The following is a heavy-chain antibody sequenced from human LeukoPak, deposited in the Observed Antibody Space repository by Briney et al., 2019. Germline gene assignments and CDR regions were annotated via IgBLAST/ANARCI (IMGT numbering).Heavy chain of an antibody. CDR2: IYYSGST. Sequence: SETLSLTCTVSGGSISSYYWSWIRQPPGKGLEWSGYIYYSGSTYYNPSLKSRVTISVDTSKNQFSLKLSSVTAADTAVYYCARGGRYYYDSSGYLVYWGQGALVTVSS. V-gene: IGHV4-59*01. CDR1: GGSISSYY. D-gene: IGHD3-22*01. CDR3: ARGGRYYYDSSGYLVY. J-gene: IGHJ4*02.